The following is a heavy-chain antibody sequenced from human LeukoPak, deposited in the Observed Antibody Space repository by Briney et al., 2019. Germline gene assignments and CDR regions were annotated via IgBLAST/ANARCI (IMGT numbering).Heavy chain of an antibody. CDR2: INHSGST. CDR3: ARRVGATLSWFDP. D-gene: IGHD1-26*01. J-gene: IGHJ5*02. CDR1: GGSFSGYY. V-gene: IGHV4-34*01. Sequence: SETLSLTCAVYGGSFSGYYWSWIRQPPGKGLEWIGEINHSGSTNYNTSLKSRVTISVDTSKNQFSLKLSSVTAADTAVYYCARRVGATLSWFDPWGQGTLVTVSS.